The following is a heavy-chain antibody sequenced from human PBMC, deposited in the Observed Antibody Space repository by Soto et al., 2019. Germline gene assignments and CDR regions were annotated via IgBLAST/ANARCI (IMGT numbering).Heavy chain of an antibody. J-gene: IGHJ4*02. D-gene: IGHD7-27*01. CDR1: GYTFTSLD. CDR2: MSPNSGNT. Sequence: QVQLVQSGAEVKKPGASVKVSCTASGYTFTSLDINWVREASGQGLEWMGWMSPNSGNTGYAQKFQDRVTMTRDTSTNTAYMELSSLRSEDTAIYDCARGVNAGVDYWGQGTLVTVSS. CDR3: ARGVNAGVDY. V-gene: IGHV1-8*01.